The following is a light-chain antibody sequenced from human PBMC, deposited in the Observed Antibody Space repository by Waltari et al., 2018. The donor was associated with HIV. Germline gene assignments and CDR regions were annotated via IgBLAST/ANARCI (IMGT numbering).Light chain of an antibody. CDR1: KSVSSN. CDR2: GAS. J-gene: IGKJ4*01. V-gene: IGKV3-15*01. CDR3: QQYNNWPPLT. Sequence: EIVMTQSPATLSVSPGERATLSCRASKSVSSNLAWYQQKAGQAPRLLIYGASTRATGIPARFSGSGSGTEFTLTISSLQSEDFAVYYCQQYNNWPPLTFGGGTKVEIK.